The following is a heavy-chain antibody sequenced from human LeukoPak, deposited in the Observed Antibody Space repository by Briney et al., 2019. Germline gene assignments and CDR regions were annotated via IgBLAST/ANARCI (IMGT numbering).Heavy chain of an antibody. D-gene: IGHD4-17*01. V-gene: IGHV3-30*18. J-gene: IGHJ4*02. CDR3: AKGDYGDFLYYFNY. CDR2: ISYDGSTK. CDR1: GFSFREYG. Sequence: PGGSLRLSCAASGFSFREYGMHWVRQAPGKGLEWVAVISYDGSTKHYADSVKGRFTISRDNSKSTLFLQMNSLRSEDMGIYYCAKGDYGDFLYYFNYWGQGTLVTVSS.